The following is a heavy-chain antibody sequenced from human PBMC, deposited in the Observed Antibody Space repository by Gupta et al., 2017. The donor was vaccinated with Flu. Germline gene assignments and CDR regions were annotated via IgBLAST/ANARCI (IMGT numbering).Heavy chain of an antibody. CDR1: GYTFTSYG. D-gene: IGHD3-3*01. J-gene: IGHJ5*02. CDR3: AREHYDFWSGYSELFYWFDP. V-gene: IGHV1-18*01. Sequence: QVQLVQSGAEVKKPGASVKVSCKASGYTFTSYGISWVRQAPGQGLEWMGWISAYNGNTNYAQKLQGRVTMTTDTSTSTAYMELRSLRSDDTAVYYCAREHYDFWSGYSELFYWFDPWGQGTLVTVSS. CDR2: ISAYNGNT.